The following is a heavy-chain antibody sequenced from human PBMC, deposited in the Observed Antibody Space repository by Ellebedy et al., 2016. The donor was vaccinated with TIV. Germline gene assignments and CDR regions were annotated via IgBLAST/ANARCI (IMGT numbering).Heavy chain of an antibody. CDR1: GYSFTSYW. CDR2: IYPGDSDT. Sequence: GESLKISCKGSGYSFTSYWIGWVRQMPGKGLEWMGIIYPGDSDTRYSPSFQGQVTISADKSISTAYLQWSSLKASDTAMYYCARHSAPEIGAAEPGMNWEFQPEIAAAGTNYYYYGMDVWGQGTTVTVSS. D-gene: IGHD6-13*01. V-gene: IGHV5-51*01. CDR3: ARHSAPEIGAAEPGMNWEFQPEIAAAGTNYYYYGMDV. J-gene: IGHJ6*02.